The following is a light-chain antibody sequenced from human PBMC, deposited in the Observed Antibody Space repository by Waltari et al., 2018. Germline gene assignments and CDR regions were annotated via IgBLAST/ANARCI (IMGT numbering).Light chain of an antibody. CDR2: DTS. J-gene: IGKJ4*01. Sequence: EIVLTQSPATLASSPRERPTLSCRASPSVRSYLAWYQQKPGQAPRLLIYDTSNRASGIPARFSGSGSGTDFSLSISSLEPEDFAVYYCQQRHNWPLTFGGGTKVEIK. V-gene: IGKV3-11*01. CDR1: PSVRSY. CDR3: QQRHNWPLT.